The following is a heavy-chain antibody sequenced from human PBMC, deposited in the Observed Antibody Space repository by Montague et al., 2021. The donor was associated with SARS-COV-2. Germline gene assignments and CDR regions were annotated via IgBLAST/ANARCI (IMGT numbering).Heavy chain of an antibody. D-gene: IGHD2-15*01. CDR1: GFTFSSYE. CDR2: ISSSGSTI. Sequence: SLRLSCAAPGFTFSSYEMNWVRQAPGKGLEWVSYISSSGSTIYYADSVKGRFTISRDNAKNSLYLQMNSLRAEDTAVYYCAATSGDIVVVVAAYYGMDVWGQGTTVTVSS. J-gene: IGHJ6*02. V-gene: IGHV3-48*03. CDR3: AATSGDIVVVVAAYYGMDV.